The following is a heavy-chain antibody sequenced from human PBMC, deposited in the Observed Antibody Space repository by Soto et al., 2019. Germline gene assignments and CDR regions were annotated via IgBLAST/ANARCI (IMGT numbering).Heavy chain of an antibody. Sequence: SVKVSCKASGFTFTSSAVQWVRQARGQRLEWIGWIVVGSGNTNYAQKFQERVTITRDMSTSTAYMELSSLRSEDTAVYYCAATGAVVAATGLFYYGMDVWGQGTTVTVSS. D-gene: IGHD2-15*01. CDR2: IVVGSGNT. CDR1: GFTFTSSA. CDR3: AATGAVVAATGLFYYGMDV. V-gene: IGHV1-58*01. J-gene: IGHJ6*02.